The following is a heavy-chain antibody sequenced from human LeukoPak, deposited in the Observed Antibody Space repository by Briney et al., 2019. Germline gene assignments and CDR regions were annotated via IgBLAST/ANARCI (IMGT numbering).Heavy chain of an antibody. V-gene: IGHV3-48*01. CDR2: ISSSSSTI. J-gene: IGHJ4*02. CDR1: GFTFSSYS. Sequence: GGSLRLSCAASGFTFSSYSMNWVRQAPGKGLEWVSYISSSSSTIYYADSVKGRFTISRDNAKNSLYLQMNSLRAEDTALYYCARGGPTGALDDWGQGTLLTVPS. CDR3: ARGGPTGALDD. D-gene: IGHD7-27*01.